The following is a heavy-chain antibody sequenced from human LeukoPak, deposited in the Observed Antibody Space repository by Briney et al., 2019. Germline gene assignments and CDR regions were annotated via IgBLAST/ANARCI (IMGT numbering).Heavy chain of an antibody. CDR2: IYTSGST. J-gene: IGHJ4*02. CDR1: GGSISSGSYY. V-gene: IGHV4-61*02. CDR3: ARGEVSLPLLN. Sequence: SETLSLTCTVSGGSISSGSYYWSWIRQPAGKGLEWIGRIYTSGSTNYNPSPKSRVTISVDTSKNQFSLKLSSVTAADTAVYYCARGEVSLPLLNWGQGTLVTVSS. D-gene: IGHD3-16*01.